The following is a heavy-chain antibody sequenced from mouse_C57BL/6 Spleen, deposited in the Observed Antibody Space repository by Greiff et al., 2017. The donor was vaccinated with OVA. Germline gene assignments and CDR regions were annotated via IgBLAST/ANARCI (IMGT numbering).Heavy chain of an antibody. V-gene: IGHV7-1*01. CDR1: GFTFSDFY. J-gene: IGHJ1*03. CDR3: ARDVRYFDV. Sequence: EVQGVESGGGLVQSGRSLRLSCAPSGFTFSDFYMEWVRQAPGKGLEWIAASRNKANDYTTEYSASVKGRFIVSRDTSQSILYLQMNALRAEDTAIYYCARDVRYFDVWGTGTTVTVSS. CDR2: SRNKANDYTT.